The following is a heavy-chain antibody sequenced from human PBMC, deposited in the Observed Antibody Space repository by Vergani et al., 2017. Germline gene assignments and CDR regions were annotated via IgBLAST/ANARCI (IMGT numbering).Heavy chain of an antibody. J-gene: IGHJ3*02. CDR3: ARDTERAATADAFDI. Sequence: QVQLVQSGAEVKKPGALVKVSCKASGYTFTGYYMTWVRQAPGQGLEWMGWINPNSGGTNYAQKFQGRVTMTRDTSISTAYMELSRLRSDDTAVYYCARDTERAATADAFDIWGQGTMVTVSS. V-gene: IGHV1-2*02. CDR1: GYTFTGYY. CDR2: INPNSGGT. D-gene: IGHD2-21*02.